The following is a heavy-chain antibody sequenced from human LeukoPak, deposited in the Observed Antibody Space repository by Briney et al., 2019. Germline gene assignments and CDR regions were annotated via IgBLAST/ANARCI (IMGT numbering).Heavy chain of an antibody. CDR1: GFTFSSYS. D-gene: IGHD6-13*01. Sequence: PGGSLRLSCAASGFTFSSYSMNWVRQAPGKGLEWVSSISSSSSYIYYADSMKGRFTISRDNAKNSLYLQMNSLRAEDTAVYYCARCRIVAAGTVDYWGQGTLVTVSS. V-gene: IGHV3-21*01. J-gene: IGHJ4*02. CDR3: ARCRIVAAGTVDY. CDR2: ISSSSSYI.